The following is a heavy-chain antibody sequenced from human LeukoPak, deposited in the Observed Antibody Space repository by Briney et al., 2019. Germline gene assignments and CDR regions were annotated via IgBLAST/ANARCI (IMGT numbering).Heavy chain of an antibody. CDR3: ARRTDNYYYYYMDV. CDR1: GFTFSSYS. V-gene: IGHV3-48*01. D-gene: IGHD1/OR15-1a*01. Sequence: PGGSLRLSCAASGFTFSSYSMNWVRQAPGKGLEWVSYISSSSSTIYYADSVKGRFTISRDNAKNSLYLQMNSLRAEDTAVCYCARRTDNYYYYYMDVWGKGTTVTVSS. CDR2: ISSSSSTI. J-gene: IGHJ6*03.